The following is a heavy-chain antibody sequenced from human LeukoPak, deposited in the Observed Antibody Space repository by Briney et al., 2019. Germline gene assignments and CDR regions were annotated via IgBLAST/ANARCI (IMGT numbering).Heavy chain of an antibody. V-gene: IGHV3-7*01. D-gene: IGHD3-10*01. Sequence: PGGSLRLSCGASGFTFSTYWMSWVRQAPGKGLEGVVNMKQVWGEKYYVDAVKGQFTTSRANAQNSLHLQMNSLRAEDTAVYYCARVPQYGSGSHRALVLYYFDYWGQGTLVTVSS. J-gene: IGHJ4*02. CDR3: ARVPQYGSGSHRALVLYYFDY. CDR2: MKQVWGEK. CDR1: GFTFSTYW.